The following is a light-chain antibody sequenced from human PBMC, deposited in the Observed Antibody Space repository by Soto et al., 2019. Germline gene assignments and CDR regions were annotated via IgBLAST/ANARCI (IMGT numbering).Light chain of an antibody. V-gene: IGLV2-18*02. CDR1: SSDVGSYNR. CDR3: NSYTGSSTYV. Sequence: QSVLTQPPSVSGSPGQSVAISCTGTSSDVGSYNRVSWYQQPPGAAPKLTIYEVSNRPSGVPDRFSGSKSGNTASLTISGLQAEDEADYYCNSYTGSSTYVFGTGTKVT. CDR2: EVS. J-gene: IGLJ1*01.